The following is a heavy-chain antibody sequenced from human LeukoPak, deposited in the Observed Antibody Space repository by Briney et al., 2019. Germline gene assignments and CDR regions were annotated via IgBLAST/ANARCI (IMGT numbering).Heavy chain of an antibody. CDR2: ISGGGGNT. V-gene: IGHV3-23*01. Sequence: GGGLRLSRAASGFTLCSYAMTRVRPGAGEGLGWGSDISGGGGNTYYADSVKGRFTISRDNSKNTLYLQMHSLRAEDTAVYYCAIYSGYGTNAFDIWGQGTMVTVSS. D-gene: IGHD5-12*01. J-gene: IGHJ3*02. CDR3: AIYSGYGTNAFDI. CDR1: GFTLCSYA.